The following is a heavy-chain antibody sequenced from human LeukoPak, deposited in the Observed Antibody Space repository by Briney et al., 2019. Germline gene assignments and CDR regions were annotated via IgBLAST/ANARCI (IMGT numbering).Heavy chain of an antibody. CDR3: ARDCSGGSCYGAFDI. CDR2: IYYSGST. V-gene: IGHV4-39*02. Sequence: DPSETLFLTCTVSGGSISSSSYYWGWIRQPPGKGLEWIGSIYYSGSTYYNPSLKSRVTISVDTSKNQFSLKLSSVTAADTAVYYCARDCSGGSCYGAFDIWGQGTMVTVSS. D-gene: IGHD2-15*01. CDR1: GGSISSSSYY. J-gene: IGHJ3*02.